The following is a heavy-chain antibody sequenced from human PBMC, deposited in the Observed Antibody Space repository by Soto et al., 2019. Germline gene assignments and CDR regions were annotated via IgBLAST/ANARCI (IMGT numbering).Heavy chain of an antibody. CDR2: ISDSGGST. Sequence: GGSLRLSCAASGFTFSSYTMSWVRQAPGKGLEWVSAISDSGGSTYYADSVKGRFTISRDNSKHTLFLQVNSLRAEDTAVYYCARCLGDYYYLAVWSQGTTVTVSS. CDR1: GFTFSSYT. J-gene: IGHJ6*03. CDR3: ARCLGDYYYLAV. V-gene: IGHV3-23*01.